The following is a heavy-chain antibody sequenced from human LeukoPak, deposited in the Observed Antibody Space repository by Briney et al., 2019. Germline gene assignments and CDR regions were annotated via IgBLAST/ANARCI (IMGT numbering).Heavy chain of an antibody. J-gene: IGHJ4*02. V-gene: IGHV1-2*06. CDR1: GFAFTGYY. D-gene: IGHD4-11*01. Sequence: ASVKVSYKTSGFAFTGYYIHWVRQAPGQGLEWMGRINPNIGDTSHAQQFQGRVTMTRDTSISTAYMELSSLRSDDTAVYYCARDQDYSNNIDSWGQGTLVTVSS. CDR3: ARDQDYSNNIDS. CDR2: INPNIGDT.